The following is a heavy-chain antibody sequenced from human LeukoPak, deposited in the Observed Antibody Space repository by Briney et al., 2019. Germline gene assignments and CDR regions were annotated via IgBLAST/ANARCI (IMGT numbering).Heavy chain of an antibody. CDR1: GFTVSSNY. Sequence: GGSQRLSCAASGFTVSSNYMSWVRQAPGKGLEWVSVIYSGGSTYYADSVKGRFTISRDNSKNTLYLQMNSLRAEDTAVYYCAKMAEMYYFDYWGQGTLVTVSS. J-gene: IGHJ4*02. V-gene: IGHV3-66*01. CDR3: AKMAEMYYFDY. CDR2: IYSGGST. D-gene: IGHD5-24*01.